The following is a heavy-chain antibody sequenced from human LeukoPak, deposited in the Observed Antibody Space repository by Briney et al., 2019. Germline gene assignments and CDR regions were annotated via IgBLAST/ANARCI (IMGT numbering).Heavy chain of an antibody. CDR3: ARGFDDILTGYAFDI. Sequence: GASVKVSCKASGYTFTSYDINWVRQATGQGLEWMGWMNPNSGNTGYAQKFQGRVTITRKTSISTAYVELTSLRCEDTAVYYCARGFDDILTGYAFDIWGQGTMVTVSS. D-gene: IGHD3-9*01. J-gene: IGHJ3*02. CDR1: GYTFTSYD. V-gene: IGHV1-8*03. CDR2: MNPNSGNT.